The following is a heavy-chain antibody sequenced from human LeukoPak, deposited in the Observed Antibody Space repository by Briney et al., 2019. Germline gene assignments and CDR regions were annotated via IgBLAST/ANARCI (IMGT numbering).Heavy chain of an antibody. CDR3: ARSYSSSWYLRY. J-gene: IGHJ4*02. D-gene: IGHD6-13*01. V-gene: IGHV4-4*02. CDR2: IYHSGST. CDR1: GGSLISSNW. Sequence: TSETLSLTCAVSGGSLISSNWWSWVRQPPGKGLEWIGEIYHSGSTNYNPSLKSRVTISVDTSKNQFSLKLSSVTAADTAVYYCARSYSSSWYLRYWGQGTLVTVSS.